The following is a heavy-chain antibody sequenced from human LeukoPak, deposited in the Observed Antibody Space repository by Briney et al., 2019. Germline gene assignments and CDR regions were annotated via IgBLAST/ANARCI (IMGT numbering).Heavy chain of an antibody. CDR1: GFTFDDYA. CDR3: AKDHPSSVPEY. CDR2: ISWNSGSI. J-gene: IGHJ4*02. D-gene: IGHD6-6*01. V-gene: IGHV3-9*01. Sequence: GGSLRLSCAASGFTFDDYAMHWVRQAPGKGLEWVSGISWNSGSIGYADSVKGRFTISRDNAKNSLYLQMNSLRAEDTALYYCAKDHPSSVPEYWGQGTLVTVSS.